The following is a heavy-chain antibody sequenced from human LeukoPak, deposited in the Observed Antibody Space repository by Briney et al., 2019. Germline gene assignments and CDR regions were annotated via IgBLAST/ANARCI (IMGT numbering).Heavy chain of an antibody. Sequence: GGSLRLSCAASGFTFSSFAMTWVRQAPGKGLEWVSAVSGSGGSTYYADSVKGRFTISRVNSKNTLYLQVNSLRAEDTAVYYCAKHAGGSGSTNWFDPWGQGTLVTVSS. D-gene: IGHD3-10*01. CDR3: AKHAGGSGSTNWFDP. CDR1: GFTFSSFA. J-gene: IGHJ5*02. V-gene: IGHV3-23*01. CDR2: VSGSGGST.